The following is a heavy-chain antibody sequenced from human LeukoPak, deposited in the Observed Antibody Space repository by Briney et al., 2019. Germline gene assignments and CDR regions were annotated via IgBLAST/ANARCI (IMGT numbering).Heavy chain of an antibody. CDR3: ASMYYYDSSGYAWD. CDR1: GFTVSSNY. V-gene: IGHV3-23*01. D-gene: IGHD3-22*01. J-gene: IGHJ4*02. CDR2: ISGSGGST. Sequence: PGGSLRLSCAASGFTVSSNYMSWVRQAPGKGLEWVSGISGSGGSTYYADSVRGRFTMSRDNSKNTVYLQMNSLRADDTAVYYCASMYYYDSSGYAWDWGQGTLVTVSP.